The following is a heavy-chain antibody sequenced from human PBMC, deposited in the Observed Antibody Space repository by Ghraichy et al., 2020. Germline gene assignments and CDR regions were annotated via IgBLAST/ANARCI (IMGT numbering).Heavy chain of an antibody. J-gene: IGHJ4*02. CDR3: ARDWGY. CDR1: GFTFSSFE. D-gene: IGHD7-27*01. V-gene: IGHV3-48*03. CDR2: ISSSGYTI. Sequence: GGSLRLSCEGSGFTFSSFEMNWVRQAPGKGLKWVSYISSSGYTIYYADSVKGRFTISRDNAKNLLYLQMNSLRAEDTAVYYCARDWGYWGQGTLVTVSS.